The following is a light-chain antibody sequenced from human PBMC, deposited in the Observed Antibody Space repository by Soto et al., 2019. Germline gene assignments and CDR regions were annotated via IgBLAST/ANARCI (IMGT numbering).Light chain of an antibody. V-gene: IGLV2-8*01. J-gene: IGLJ1*01. CDR2: EVS. CDR3: SSYTANSVTLYV. Sequence: QSALTQPPSASGSPGQSVIISCTGTSSDVGGFKYVSWYQQHPGKAPKLMIYEVSKRPSGVPDRFSGSKSGNTASLTVSGLQAEDEADYYCSSYTANSVTLYVFGTGTKLTVL. CDR1: SSDVGGFKY.